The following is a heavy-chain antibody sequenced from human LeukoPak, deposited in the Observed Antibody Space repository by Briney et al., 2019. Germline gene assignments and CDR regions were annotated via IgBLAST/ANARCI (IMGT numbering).Heavy chain of an antibody. D-gene: IGHD5-24*01. CDR1: GGSISSYY. V-gene: IGHV4-4*07. CDR3: ARDRDGYNLYFDY. Sequence: PSETLSLTCTVSGGSISSYYWSWIRQPAGKGLEWVGRNYTSGSTNYNPSLKSRVTMPLDTSKNQFSLKLSSVTAAETAVYCCARDRDGYNLYFDYWGQGTLVTVSS. J-gene: IGHJ4*02. CDR2: NYTSGST.